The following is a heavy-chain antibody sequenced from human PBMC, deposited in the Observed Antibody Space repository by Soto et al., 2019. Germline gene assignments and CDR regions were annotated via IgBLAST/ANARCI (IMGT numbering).Heavy chain of an antibody. Sequence: GASVKVSCKASGGTFSSYTISWVRQAPGQGLEWMGRIIPILGIANYAQKFQGRVTITADKSTSTAYMELSSLRSEDTAVYYCAREDELDLPMDVWGKGTTVTVCS. V-gene: IGHV1-69*04. CDR1: GGTFSSYT. CDR3: AREDELDLPMDV. J-gene: IGHJ6*04. D-gene: IGHD1-1*01. CDR2: IIPILGIA.